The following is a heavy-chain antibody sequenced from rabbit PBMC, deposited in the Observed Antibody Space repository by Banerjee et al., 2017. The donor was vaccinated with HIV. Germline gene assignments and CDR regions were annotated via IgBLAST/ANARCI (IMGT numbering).Heavy chain of an antibody. V-gene: IGHV1S40*01. CDR1: GLDFSSGYD. Sequence: QSLEESGGDLVQPGASLTLSCKASGLDFSSGYDMCWVRQAPGKGLEWIACIWTSTSGTWYASWAKGRFTISKTSSTTVTLQMTSLTAADTATYFCASRAYGDDGGYKLWGQGTLVTVS. J-gene: IGHJ4*01. CDR2: IWTSTSGT. CDR3: ASRAYGDDGGYKL. D-gene: IGHD2-1*01.